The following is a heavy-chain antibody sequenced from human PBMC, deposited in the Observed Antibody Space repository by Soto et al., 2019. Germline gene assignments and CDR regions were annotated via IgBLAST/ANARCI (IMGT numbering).Heavy chain of an antibody. V-gene: IGHV3-33*01. CDR3: VRGNGYTYGPFDN. Sequence: QVQLVESGGGVVQPGRSLRLSCAASGFSFENYGMHWVRQAPGKGLEWVAAIWFNGSERKYGDSVKGRFIISRDNSKNTVFLQMSSLSAEDTAVYYCVRGNGYTYGPFDNWGQGTLVTVSS. CDR2: IWFNGSER. CDR1: GFSFENYG. J-gene: IGHJ4*02. D-gene: IGHD5-18*01.